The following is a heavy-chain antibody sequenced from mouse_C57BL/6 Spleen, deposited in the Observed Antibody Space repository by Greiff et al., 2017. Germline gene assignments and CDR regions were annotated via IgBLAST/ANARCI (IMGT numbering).Heavy chain of an antibody. V-gene: IGHV5-16*01. CDR1: GFTFSDYY. Sequence: EVKLMESEGGLVQPGSSMKLSCTASGFTFSDYYMAWVRQVPEKGLEWVANINYDGSSTYYLDSLKSRFIISRDNAKNILYLQMSSLKSEDTATYYCARDALYSNYDTWFAYWGQGTLVTVSA. CDR3: ARDALYSNYDTWFAY. J-gene: IGHJ3*01. D-gene: IGHD2-5*01. CDR2: INYDGSST.